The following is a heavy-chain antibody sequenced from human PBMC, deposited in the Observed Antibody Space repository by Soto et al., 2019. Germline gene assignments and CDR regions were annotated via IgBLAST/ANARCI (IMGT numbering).Heavy chain of an antibody. CDR3: VRDVVRSTAGDS. CDR2: IIPIFTRT. D-gene: IGHD2-15*01. V-gene: IGHV1-69*01. CDR1: GGTFSTSS. Sequence: QLQLVQSGTEVKEPGSSVKFSCTASGGTFSTSSFVWVRQGPGPGLEWMGGIIPIFTRTNFAQKFQGRVTFIADESTRTTSMELRSLTSEDTAMYYCVRDVVRSTAGDSWGQGTVVSVSS. J-gene: IGHJ5*01.